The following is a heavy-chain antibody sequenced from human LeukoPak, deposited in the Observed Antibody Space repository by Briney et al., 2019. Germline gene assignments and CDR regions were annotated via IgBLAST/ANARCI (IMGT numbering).Heavy chain of an antibody. Sequence: GGSLRLSCAASGFTFDDYAMHWVRQAPGKGLEWVSGISWNSGSIGYADSVKGRFTISRDNAKNSLYLQMNSLRAEDTALYYCAKDIGPILLYGSNAFDIWGQGIMVTVSS. CDR2: ISWNSGSI. V-gene: IGHV3-9*01. CDR1: GFTFDDYA. D-gene: IGHD3-10*01. J-gene: IGHJ3*02. CDR3: AKDIGPILLYGSNAFDI.